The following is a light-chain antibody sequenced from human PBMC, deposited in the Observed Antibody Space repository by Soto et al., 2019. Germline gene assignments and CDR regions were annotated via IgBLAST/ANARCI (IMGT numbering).Light chain of an antibody. CDR3: QQYGTNPRT. Sequence: EIVLTQSPVTLSLSPGERATLSCRARQSVRSTYLAWYQQKPGQAPRLLIYAASSRDTGIPDRFSGSGSGTDFTLTISRLEPEYSAVYYCQQYGTNPRTFGGGTKVEIK. CDR2: AAS. J-gene: IGKJ4*02. V-gene: IGKV3-20*01. CDR1: QSVRSTY.